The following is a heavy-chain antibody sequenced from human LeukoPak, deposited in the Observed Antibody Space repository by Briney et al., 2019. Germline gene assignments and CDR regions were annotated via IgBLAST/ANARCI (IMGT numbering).Heavy chain of an antibody. Sequence: GGSLRLSCAASGITFSRFWMHWVRQAPGKGLEWVSGISWNSGSIGYADSVKGRFTISRDNAKNSLYLQMNSLRAEDTALYYCAKALYFDWLPFDYWGQGTLVTVSS. V-gene: IGHV3-9*01. D-gene: IGHD3-9*01. CDR3: AKALYFDWLPFDY. J-gene: IGHJ4*02. CDR2: ISWNSGSI. CDR1: GITFSRFW.